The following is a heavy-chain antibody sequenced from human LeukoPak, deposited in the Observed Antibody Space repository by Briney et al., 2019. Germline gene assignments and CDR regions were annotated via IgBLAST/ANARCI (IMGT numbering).Heavy chain of an antibody. J-gene: IGHJ4*02. CDR1: VGSISSHY. V-gene: IGHV4-59*11. CDR3: ARSRVGATTFDY. Sequence: SETLSLTCTVSVGSISSHYWSWIRQPPGKGLEWIGYIYYSGSTNYNPSLKSRVTISVDTSKNQFSLKLSSVTAADTAVYYCARSRVGATTFDYWGQGTLVTVSS. CDR2: IYYSGST. D-gene: IGHD1-26*01.